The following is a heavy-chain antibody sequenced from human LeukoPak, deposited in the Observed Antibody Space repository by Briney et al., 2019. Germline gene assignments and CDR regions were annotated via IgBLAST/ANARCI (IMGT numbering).Heavy chain of an antibody. CDR3: ARGLVVVPAATSLWFDP. CDR1: GGSISSGDYY. V-gene: IGHV4-30-4*01. Sequence: SETLSLTCTVSGGSISSGDYYWSWIRQPPGKGLEWIGYIYYSGSTYYNPSLKSRVTISVDTSKSQFSLKLSSVTAADTAVYYCARGLVVVPAATSLWFDPWGQGTLVTVSS. CDR2: IYYSGST. J-gene: IGHJ5*02. D-gene: IGHD2-2*01.